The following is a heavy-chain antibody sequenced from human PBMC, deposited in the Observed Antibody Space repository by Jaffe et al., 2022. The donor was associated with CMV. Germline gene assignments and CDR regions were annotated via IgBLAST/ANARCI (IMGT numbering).Heavy chain of an antibody. J-gene: IGHJ3*02. CDR3: ARPTVTTYAFDI. V-gene: IGHV3-21*01. Sequence: EVQLVESGGGLVKPGGSLRLSCAASGFTFSSYSMNWVRQAPGKGLEWVSSISSSSSYIYYADSVKGRFTISRDNAKNSLYLQMNSLRAEDTAVYYCARPTVTTYAFDIWGQGTMVTVSS. CDR2: ISSSSSYI. CDR1: GFTFSSYS. D-gene: IGHD4-17*01.